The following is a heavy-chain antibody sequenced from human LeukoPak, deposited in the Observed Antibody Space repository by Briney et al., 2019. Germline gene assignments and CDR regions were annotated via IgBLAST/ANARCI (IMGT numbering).Heavy chain of an antibody. Sequence: SEILSLTCTVSGGSISSYYWSWIRQPPGKGLEWIGYIYYSGSTNYNPSLKSRVTISVDTSKNQFSLKLSSVTAADTAVYYCASPVYNWNLVDYWGQGTLVTVSS. CDR3: ASPVYNWNLVDY. J-gene: IGHJ4*02. CDR1: GGSISSYY. D-gene: IGHD1-7*01. V-gene: IGHV4-59*01. CDR2: IYYSGST.